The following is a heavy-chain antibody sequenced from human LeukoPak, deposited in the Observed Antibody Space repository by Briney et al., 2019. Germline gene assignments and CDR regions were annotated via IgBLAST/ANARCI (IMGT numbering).Heavy chain of an antibody. CDR1: GYIFTNFG. D-gene: IGHD3-10*01. V-gene: IGHV1-18*01. Sequence: ASVKVSCKASGYIFTNFGISWVRQARGQGLEWMGWISGYNGNTKYVQKFQGRATMTTDTSTSTAYMELRSLRSDDTAVYYCARAIKWFGELNYYMDVWGKGTTVTVSS. CDR3: ARAIKWFGELNYYMDV. J-gene: IGHJ6*03. CDR2: ISGYNGNT.